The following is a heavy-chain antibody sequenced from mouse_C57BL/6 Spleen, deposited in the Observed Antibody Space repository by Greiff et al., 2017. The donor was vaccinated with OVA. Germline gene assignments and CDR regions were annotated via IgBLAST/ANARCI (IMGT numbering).Heavy chain of an antibody. CDR2: IDPSDSET. J-gene: IGHJ1*03. Sequence: VQLQQPGAELVRPGSSVKLSCKASGYTFTSYWMHWVKQRPIQGLEWIGNIDPSDSETHYNQKFKDKATLTVDKSSSTAYMQLSSLTSEDSAVYYCARGIYYGYDGWYFDVWGTGTTVTVSS. V-gene: IGHV1-52*01. D-gene: IGHD2-2*01. CDR3: ARGIYYGYDGWYFDV. CDR1: GYTFTSYW.